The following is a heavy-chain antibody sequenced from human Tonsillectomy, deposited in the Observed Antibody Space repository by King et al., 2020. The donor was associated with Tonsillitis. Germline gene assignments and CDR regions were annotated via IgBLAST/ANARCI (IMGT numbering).Heavy chain of an antibody. D-gene: IGHD3-16*01. V-gene: IGHV3-21*01. CDR1: GFTFSSYS. J-gene: IGHJ4*02. Sequence: VQLVESGGGLVKPGGSLRLSCAASGFTFSSYSMNWVRQAPGKGLEWVASISGSATYIHYADSVKGRFTISRDNAKNSLYLQMNSLRAEDTAVYYCAREEGEGFDYWGQGTLVAVSS. CDR3: AREEGEGFDY. CDR2: ISGSATYI.